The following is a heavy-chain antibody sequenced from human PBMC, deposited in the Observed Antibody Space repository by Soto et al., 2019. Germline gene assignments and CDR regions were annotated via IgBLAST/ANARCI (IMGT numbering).Heavy chain of an antibody. CDR1: GGSFNRHT. V-gene: IGHV1-69*13. J-gene: IGHJ4*02. CDR2: IIPIFGTA. CDR3: ARGWGDDSTHYYYAL. Sequence: SLQVSCKASGGSFNRHTISWVRQAPGQGLEWMGGIIPIFGTANHAQKFQGRVTIIADESTSTVYMELSSLRSDDTAIYYCARGWGDDSTHYYYALWGQGNMVTV. D-gene: IGHD3-16*01.